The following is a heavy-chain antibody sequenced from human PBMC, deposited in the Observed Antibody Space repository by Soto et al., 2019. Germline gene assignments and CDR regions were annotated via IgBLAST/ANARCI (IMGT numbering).Heavy chain of an antibody. CDR2: ISGSGSSS. J-gene: IGHJ6*04. CDR3: AKFLSSLRSDYYYYHLYF. D-gene: IGHD3-9*01. Sequence: GGSLRLSCAASGFTFTKYDMSWVRQGPGKGKEWVSGISGSGSSSYYVDSVKGRFTISRDNSKNTLYLQMNSLRAEYTAVYYFAKFLSSLRSDYYYYHLYFSGKGSTVTVSS. CDR1: GFTFTKYD. V-gene: IGHV3-23*01.